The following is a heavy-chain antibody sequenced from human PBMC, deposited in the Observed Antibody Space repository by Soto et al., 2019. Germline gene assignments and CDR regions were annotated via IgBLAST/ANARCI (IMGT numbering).Heavy chain of an antibody. CDR1: GSTFSSYA. Sequence: GRSLRLSCAASGSTFSSYAMHWVRQAPGKGLEWVAVISYDGSNKYYADSVKGRFTISRDNSKNTLYLQMNSLRAEDTAVYYCARGSSSWFWYFYLCGRGTLVTVSS. J-gene: IGHJ2*01. CDR3: ARGSSSWFWYFYL. CDR2: ISYDGSNK. D-gene: IGHD6-13*01. V-gene: IGHV3-30-3*01.